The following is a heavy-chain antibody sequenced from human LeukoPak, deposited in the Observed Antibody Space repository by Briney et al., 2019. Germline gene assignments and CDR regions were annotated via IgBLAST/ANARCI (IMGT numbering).Heavy chain of an antibody. Sequence: GASVKVSCKASDYTFTTYSITWVRQAPGQGLEWMGWINGYDGDTKSVEDVRGRVAMTTDTSTTTAYMELRSLTPDDTAVYYCARDADGSGTLLDYWGQGTLLIVSS. CDR1: DYTFTTYS. D-gene: IGHD3-10*01. CDR3: ARDADGSGTLLDY. CDR2: INGYDGDT. V-gene: IGHV1-18*01. J-gene: IGHJ4*02.